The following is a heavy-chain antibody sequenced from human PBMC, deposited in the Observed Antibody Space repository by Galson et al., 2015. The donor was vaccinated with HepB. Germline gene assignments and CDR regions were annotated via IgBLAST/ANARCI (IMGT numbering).Heavy chain of an antibody. CDR3: ANRGYWGDDSSGYPGYYYYYYMDV. J-gene: IGHJ6*03. Sequence: SVKVSCKASGYTFTSYAMNWVRQAPGQGLEWMGWINTNTGNPTYAQGFTGRFVFSLDTSVSTAYLQISSLKAEDTAVYYCANRGYWGDDSSGYPGYYYYYYMDVWGKGTTVTVSS. V-gene: IGHV7-4-1*02. CDR1: GYTFTSYA. CDR2: INTNTGNP. D-gene: IGHD3-22*01.